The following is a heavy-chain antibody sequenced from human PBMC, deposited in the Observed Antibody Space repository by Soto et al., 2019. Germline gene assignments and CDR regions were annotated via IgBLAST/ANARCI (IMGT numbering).Heavy chain of an antibody. J-gene: IGHJ4*02. CDR2: IGVAGTNI. Sequence: EVQLVESGGGLVQPGGSLRLSCEASGFSFSNYEMHWVRQAPGKGLEWISYIGVAGTNILYADSVRGRFSISRDDARNSLYLQMTGLRGDDTAVYYCASPQTKIRGDYWGQGTLVVVSS. CDR3: ASPQTKIRGDY. V-gene: IGHV3-48*03. CDR1: GFSFSNYE. D-gene: IGHD3-10*01.